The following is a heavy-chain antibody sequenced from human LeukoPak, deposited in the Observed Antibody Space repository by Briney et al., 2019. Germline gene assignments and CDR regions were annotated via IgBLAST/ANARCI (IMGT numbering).Heavy chain of an antibody. CDR2: IYTSGST. V-gene: IGHV4-4*07. D-gene: IGHD3-10*01. CDR1: SGSISSYY. CDR3: ARDYLGYGSGKWDDAFDI. J-gene: IGHJ3*02. Sequence: SETLSLTCTVSSGSISSYYWSWIRQPTGKGLEWIGRIYTSGSTNYNPSLKSRVTMSVDTSKYQFSLKLSSVTAADTAVYYCARDYLGYGSGKWDDAFDIWGQGTMVTVSS.